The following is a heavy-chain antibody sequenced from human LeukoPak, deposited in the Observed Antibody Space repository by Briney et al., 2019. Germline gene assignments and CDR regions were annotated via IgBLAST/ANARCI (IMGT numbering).Heavy chain of an antibody. CDR3: TKAPIVSCSGAFCYPFDS. CDR2: TVGGGSPNT. V-gene: IGHV3-23*01. Sequence: GGSLRLSCAASGFYFANYAMSWVRQAPGKGLEWVSATVGGGSPNTYHADSVKGRFIISRDNSKNTLFLQMNSLRAEDTAIYYCTKAPIVSCSGAFCYPFDSWGQGTLVTVSS. D-gene: IGHD2-15*01. J-gene: IGHJ4*02. CDR1: GFYFANYA.